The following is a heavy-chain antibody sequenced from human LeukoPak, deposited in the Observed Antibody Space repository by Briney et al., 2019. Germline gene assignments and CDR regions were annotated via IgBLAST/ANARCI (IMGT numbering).Heavy chain of an antibody. CDR3: ARATAYYDILTGYYPSGFDY. CDR1: GGSISSYY. Sequence: SETLSLTCTVSGGSISSYYWSWIRQPPGKGLEWIGSIYYSGSTNYNPSLKSRVTISVDTSKNQFSLKLSSVTAADTAVYYCARATAYYDILTGYYPSGFDYWGQGTLVTVSS. J-gene: IGHJ4*02. V-gene: IGHV4-59*01. CDR2: IYYSGST. D-gene: IGHD3-9*01.